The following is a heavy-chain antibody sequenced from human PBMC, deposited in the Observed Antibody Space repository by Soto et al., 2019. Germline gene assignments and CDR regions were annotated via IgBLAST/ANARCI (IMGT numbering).Heavy chain of an antibody. J-gene: IGHJ6*02. CDR3: ARDLKIVGGVIITDYYGMDV. Sequence: ASVKVSCKASGYTFTSYGISWVRQAPGQGLEWMGWISAYNGNTNYAQKLQGRVTMTTDTSTSTAYMELRSLRSDDTAVYYCARDLKIVGGVIITDYYGMDVWGQGTTVTVS. V-gene: IGHV1-18*04. CDR1: GYTFTSYG. D-gene: IGHD3-10*02. CDR2: ISAYNGNT.